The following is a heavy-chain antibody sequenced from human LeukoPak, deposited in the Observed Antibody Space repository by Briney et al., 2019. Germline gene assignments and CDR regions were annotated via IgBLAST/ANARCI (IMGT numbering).Heavy chain of an antibody. CDR3: ARDIGSSWSYYYYYYYMDV. CDR2: ISAYNGNT. D-gene: IGHD6-13*01. CDR1: GYTFTSYG. V-gene: IGHV1-18*01. J-gene: IGHJ6*03. Sequence: ASVTVSFKASGYTFTSYGISWVRQPPGQGLEWMGWISAYNGNTNYAQKLQGRVTMTTDTSTSTAYMELRSLRSDDTAVYYCARDIGSSWSYYYYYYYMDVWGKGTTVTVSS.